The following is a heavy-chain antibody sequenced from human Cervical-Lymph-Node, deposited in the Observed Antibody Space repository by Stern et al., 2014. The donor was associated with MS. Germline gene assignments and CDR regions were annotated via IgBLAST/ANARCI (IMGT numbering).Heavy chain of an antibody. CDR3: ARDNNAYAYGGIDS. V-gene: IGHV7-4-1*02. CDR2: INTNTGNP. CDR1: GYTFTNYA. D-gene: IGHD3-16*01. J-gene: IGHJ4*02. Sequence: VQLVQSGSELRKPGASVKLSCKASGYTFTNYALNWVRQAPGQGLEWMGWINTNTGNPTYAPGFTRRFVFSLDTSVTTAYLQISSLKAEDTAIYFCARDNNAYAYGGIDSWGQGTLVTVSS.